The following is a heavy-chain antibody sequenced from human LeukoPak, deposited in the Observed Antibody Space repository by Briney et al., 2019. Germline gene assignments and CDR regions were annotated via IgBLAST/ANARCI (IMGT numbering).Heavy chain of an antibody. Sequence: SETLSLTCTVSGGAVTDYYWTWVRQPPGKGLEWIGYIHYSVNTDYNPSLESRLTMSIDTSKNQVSLRLTSVTAADTAVYYCARLGDGSVYPVLDSWGQGILVSVSS. CDR3: ARLGDGSVYPVLDS. V-gene: IGHV4-59*02. D-gene: IGHD2-15*01. CDR1: GGAVTDYY. J-gene: IGHJ4*02. CDR2: IHYSVNT.